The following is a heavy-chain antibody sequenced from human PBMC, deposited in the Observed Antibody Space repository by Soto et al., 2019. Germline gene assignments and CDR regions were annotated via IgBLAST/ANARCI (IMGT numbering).Heavy chain of an antibody. CDR3: ARDKTGNHHYYYYYMDV. D-gene: IGHD1-1*01. CDR1: GYTFTSYY. Sequence: GASVKVSCKASGYTFTSYYMHWVRQAPGQGLEWMGIINPSGGSTSYAQKFQGRVTMTRDTSTSTVYMELSSLRSGDTAVYYCARDKTGNHHYYYYYMDVWGKGTTVTVSS. J-gene: IGHJ6*03. CDR2: INPSGGST. V-gene: IGHV1-46*01.